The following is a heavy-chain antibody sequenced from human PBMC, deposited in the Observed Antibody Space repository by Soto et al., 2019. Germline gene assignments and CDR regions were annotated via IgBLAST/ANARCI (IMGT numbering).Heavy chain of an antibody. CDR3: ARVGDIVVVGPWFDP. Sequence: PSGKVSCKASCYTFTYYGISWGRQAPGQGLEWIGWISAYNGNTNNAQKLQDRVTMTTDSSTSTAYMELRSLRSDDTAVYYCARVGDIVVVGPWFDPWGQGTLVTVSS. J-gene: IGHJ5*02. D-gene: IGHD2-2*01. CDR2: ISAYNGNT. V-gene: IGHV1-18*04. CDR1: CYTFTYYG.